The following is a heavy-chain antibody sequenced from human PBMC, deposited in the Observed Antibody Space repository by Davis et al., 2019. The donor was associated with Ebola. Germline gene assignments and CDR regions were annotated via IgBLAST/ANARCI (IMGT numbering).Heavy chain of an antibody. Sequence: GGSLRLSCAASGFRFSDYNMSWIRQAPGKGLEWLSCIIGSGYRYYADSVKGRFTIFRDNANNLLYLQMNSLRADDTAVYYCARDVGDAYSGSDYWGQGTLVTVSS. V-gene: IGHV3-69-1*01. D-gene: IGHD6-13*01. CDR3: ARDVGDAYSGSDY. J-gene: IGHJ4*02. CDR1: GFRFSDYN. CDR2: IIGSGYR.